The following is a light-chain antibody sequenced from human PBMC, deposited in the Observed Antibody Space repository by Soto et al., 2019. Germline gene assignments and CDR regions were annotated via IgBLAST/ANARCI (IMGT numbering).Light chain of an antibody. CDR3: QVWDTTSDQGV. CDR1: NVGSKS. CDR2: DGS. V-gene: IGLV3-21*02. J-gene: IGLJ1*01. Sequence: SYELTQPPSVSVAPGQTATVTCGGNNVGSKSVHWYQQKPGQAPVLVVYDGSDRPSGIPERFSGSNSGSTATLTISRVEAGDEADYYCQVWDTTSDQGVFGTGTKVTVL.